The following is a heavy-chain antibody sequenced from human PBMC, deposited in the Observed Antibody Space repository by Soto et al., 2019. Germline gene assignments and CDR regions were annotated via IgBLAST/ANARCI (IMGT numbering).Heavy chain of an antibody. CDR3: ARVWGGAFDF. J-gene: IGHJ3*01. Sequence: SETLSLTCTVSGGSISSYYWSWIRQPPGKGLVWIGYIYYSGSTNYNPSLKSRVTISVDTSKNQFSLKLSSVTAADTAVYYCARVWGGAFDFWGQGTMVTVSS. CDR1: GGSISSYY. V-gene: IGHV4-59*01. D-gene: IGHD3-10*01. CDR2: IYYSGST.